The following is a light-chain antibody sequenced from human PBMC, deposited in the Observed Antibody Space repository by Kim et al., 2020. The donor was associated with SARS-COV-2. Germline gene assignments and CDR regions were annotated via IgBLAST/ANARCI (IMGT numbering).Light chain of an antibody. J-gene: IGKJ2*01. CDR2: RTS. V-gene: IGKV1-5*03. CDR1: QRITSW. Sequence: LLASLGDRVTFTSRAGQRITSWLAWYQQKPEKATKPMIYRTSTLESGVPSRFSGSGYGTEFTLSISSLQPDDFATYYCQPYYSYVTFGQGTKLEI. CDR3: QPYYSYVT.